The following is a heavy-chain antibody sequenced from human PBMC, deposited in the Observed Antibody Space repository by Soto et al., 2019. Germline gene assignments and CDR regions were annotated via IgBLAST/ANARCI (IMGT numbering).Heavy chain of an antibody. CDR3: ALPRSCIAVAGTSYADAFDI. CDR2: IIPILGIA. J-gene: IGHJ3*02. CDR1: GGTFSSYT. V-gene: IGHV1-69*02. D-gene: IGHD6-19*01. Sequence: ASVKVSCKASGGTFSSYTISWVRQAPGQGLEWMGRIIPILGIANYAQKFQGRVTITADKSTSTAYMELSSLRSEDTAVYYCALPRSCIAVAGTSYADAFDIWGQGTMVTVSS.